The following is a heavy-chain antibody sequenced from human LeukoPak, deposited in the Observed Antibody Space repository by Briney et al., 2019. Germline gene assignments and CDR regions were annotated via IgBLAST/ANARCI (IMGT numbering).Heavy chain of an antibody. CDR1: GFTYSSSA. D-gene: IGHD2-15*01. Sequence: GGSLRLSCAASGFTYSSSAMSWVRQAPGKGLEWVSAISNNGGYTYYADSVQGRFTISRDNSKSTLCLQMNSLRAEDTAVYYCAKQLGYCSDGSCYFSYWGQGTLVTVSS. V-gene: IGHV3-23*01. CDR3: AKQLGYCSDGSCYFSY. J-gene: IGHJ4*02. CDR2: ISNNGGYT.